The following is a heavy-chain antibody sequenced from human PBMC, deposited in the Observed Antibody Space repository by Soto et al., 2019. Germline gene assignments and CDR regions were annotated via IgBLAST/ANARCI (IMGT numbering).Heavy chain of an antibody. J-gene: IGHJ6*02. CDR3: ATYRIVVVNYGMDV. V-gene: IGHV1-24*01. CDR1: GYTLTELS. CDR2: FDPEDGET. Sequence: GASVKVSCKVSGYTLTELSMHWVRQAPGKGLEWMGGFDPEDGETIYAQKFQGRVTMTEDTSTDTAYMELSSLRSEDTAVYYCATYRIVVVNYGMDVWGQGTTVTVSS. D-gene: IGHD3-22*01.